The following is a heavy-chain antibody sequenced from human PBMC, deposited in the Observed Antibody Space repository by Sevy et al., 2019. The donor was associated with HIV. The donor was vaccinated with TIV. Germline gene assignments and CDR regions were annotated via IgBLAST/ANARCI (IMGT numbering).Heavy chain of an antibody. CDR3: ARDRATSATGTLFDY. D-gene: IGHD3-9*01. J-gene: IGHJ4*02. Sequence: GGSLRLSCAASGFTFSSYAMSWVRQAPGKGLEWVSAISGSGVSTYYADSVKGRFTISRDNSKNILYLQMNGLRAEDTAVYYCARDRATSATGTLFDYWGQGTLVTVSS. V-gene: IGHV3-23*01. CDR2: ISGSGVST. CDR1: GFTFSSYA.